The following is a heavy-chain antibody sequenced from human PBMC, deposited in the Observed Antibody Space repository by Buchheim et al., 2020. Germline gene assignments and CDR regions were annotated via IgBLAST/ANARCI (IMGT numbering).Heavy chain of an antibody. CDR3: ARDDYGDYVIPYDY. Sequence: EVQLVESGGGLVKPRGSLRLSCAASGFTFSSYSMNWVRQAPGKGLEWVSSISSSSSYIYYADSVKGRFTIPRDNAKNSLYLQMNSLSAEDTAVYYCARDDYGDYVIPYDYWGQGTL. CDR2: ISSSSSYI. V-gene: IGHV3-21*01. CDR1: GFTFSSYS. J-gene: IGHJ4*02. D-gene: IGHD4-17*01.